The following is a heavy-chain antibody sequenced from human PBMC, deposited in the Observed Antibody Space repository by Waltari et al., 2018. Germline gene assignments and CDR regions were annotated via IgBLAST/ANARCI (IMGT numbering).Heavy chain of an antibody. D-gene: IGHD3-3*01. CDR1: GGTFSSYA. CDR2: MNPNSGNT. J-gene: IGHJ4*02. CDR3: AVYDFWSGYDY. V-gene: IGHV1-8*02. Sequence: QVQLVQSGAEVKKPGSSVKVSCKASGGTFSSYAISWVRQAPGQGLEWMGGMNPNSGNTGYAQKFQGRVTMTRNTSISTAYMELSSLRSEDTAVYYCAVYDFWSGYDYWGQGTLVTVSS.